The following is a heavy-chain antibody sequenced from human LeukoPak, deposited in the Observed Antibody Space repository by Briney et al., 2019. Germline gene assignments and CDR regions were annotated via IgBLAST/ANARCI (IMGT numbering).Heavy chain of an antibody. J-gene: IGHJ4*02. D-gene: IGHD6-19*01. CDR2: LSGSGGHT. CDR1: GFTFTSYA. V-gene: IGHV3-23*01. Sequence: GGSLRLSCAASGFTFTSYAMSWVRQAPGKGLEWVSALSGSGGHTYYADSVKGRFTISRDKSKNTLYLQMNSLRAEDTAVYYCTREGSVWTSGWPPEGYWGQRTLVTVSS. CDR3: TREGSVWTSGWPPEGY.